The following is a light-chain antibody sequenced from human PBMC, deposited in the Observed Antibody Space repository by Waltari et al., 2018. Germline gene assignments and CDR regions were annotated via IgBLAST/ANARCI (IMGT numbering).Light chain of an antibody. V-gene: IGKV3-11*01. J-gene: IGKJ4*01. CDR1: QSVSSY. CDR3: QQRINWPIT. CDR2: DAS. Sequence: IVLTHSPATLSFSPGERANLSSRASQSVSSYLAWYQQKPGKAPRLLIYDASTRDTGIPARFGGSGSGTDFTLTISSLEPEDFAVYYCQQRINWPITFGGGTKVEIK.